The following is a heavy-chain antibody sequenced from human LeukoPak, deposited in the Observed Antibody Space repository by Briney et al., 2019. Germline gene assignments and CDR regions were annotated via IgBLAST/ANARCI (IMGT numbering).Heavy chain of an antibody. CDR1: GFTFDDYA. J-gene: IGHJ5*02. Sequence: PGGSLRLSCAASGFTFDDYAMHWVRQAPGKGLEWVSLISWDGGSTYYADSVKGRFTISRDNSKNSLYLQMNSLRAEDTALYYCAKDISFGTTGGFDPWGQGTLVTVSS. D-gene: IGHD1-14*01. CDR3: AKDISFGTTGGFDP. V-gene: IGHV3-43D*03. CDR2: ISWDGGST.